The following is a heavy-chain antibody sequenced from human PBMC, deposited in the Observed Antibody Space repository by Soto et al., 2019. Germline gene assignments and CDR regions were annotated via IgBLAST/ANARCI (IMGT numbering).Heavy chain of an antibody. J-gene: IGHJ3*02. V-gene: IGHV1-8*01. Sequence: VASVKVSCKASGYTFTSYDINWVRQATGQGLEWMGWMNPNSGNTGYAQKFQGRVTMTRNTSISTAYMELSSLRSEDTAVYYCATPRIAAAGPSAFDIWRQGTMVTVSS. D-gene: IGHD6-13*01. CDR1: GYTFTSYD. CDR3: ATPRIAAAGPSAFDI. CDR2: MNPNSGNT.